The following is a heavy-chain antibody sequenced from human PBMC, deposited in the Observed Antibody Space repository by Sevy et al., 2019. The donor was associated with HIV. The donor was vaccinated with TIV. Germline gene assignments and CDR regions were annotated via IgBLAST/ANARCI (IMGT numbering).Heavy chain of an antibody. D-gene: IGHD6-19*01. CDR1: GFTFSSYA. Sequence: GGSLRLSCAASGFTFSSYAMSWVRQAPGKGLEWVSAISGSGGSTYYADSVKGRFTITRDNSKNTLYLQMNSLRAEDTAVSYCAKDSRQSYSSGWYKRTYYYYYGMDVWGHGTTVTVSS. V-gene: IGHV3-23*01. J-gene: IGHJ6*02. CDR2: ISGSGGST. CDR3: AKDSRQSYSSGWYKRTYYYYYGMDV.